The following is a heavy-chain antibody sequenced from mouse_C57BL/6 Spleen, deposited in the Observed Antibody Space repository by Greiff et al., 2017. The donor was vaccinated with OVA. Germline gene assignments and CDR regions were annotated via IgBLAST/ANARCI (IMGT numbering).Heavy chain of an antibody. D-gene: IGHD2-2*01. CDR2: IYPSDSET. CDR3: ARRYGYDHCDY. J-gene: IGHJ2*01. V-gene: IGHV1-61*01. CDR1: GYTFTSYW. Sequence: QVQLKQPGAELVRPGSSVKLSCKASGYTFTSYWMDWVKQRPGQGLEWIGNIYPSDSETHYNQKFKDKATLTVDKSSSTAYMQLSSLTSEDSAVYYCARRYGYDHCDYWGQGTTLTVSS.